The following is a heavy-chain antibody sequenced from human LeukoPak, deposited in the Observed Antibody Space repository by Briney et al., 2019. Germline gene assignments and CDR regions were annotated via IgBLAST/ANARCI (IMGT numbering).Heavy chain of an antibody. CDR1: GGSISSYY. D-gene: IGHD6-19*01. V-gene: IGHV4-4*07. Sequence: SETLSLTCTVSGGSISSYYWSWIRQPAGKGLEWIGRIYTSGSTNYNPSLKSRVTMSVDTSKNQFSLKLSSVTDADTAVYYCARDPLYSSGWYALHNYYYYGMDVWGQGTTVTVSS. J-gene: IGHJ6*02. CDR2: IYTSGST. CDR3: ARDPLYSSGWYALHNYYYYGMDV.